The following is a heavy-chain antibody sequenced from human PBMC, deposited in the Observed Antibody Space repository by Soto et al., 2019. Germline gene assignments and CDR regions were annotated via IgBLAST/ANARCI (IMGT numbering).Heavy chain of an antibody. D-gene: IGHD3-22*01. V-gene: IGHV1-58*01. CDR2: IVVGSGNP. CDR3: AALGAPRVVVTADYYYYGRDV. Sequence: QMQLVQSGPEVKKPGTSVKVSCKASGFTFTSSAVQWVRQARGQRLEWIGWIVVGSGNPNYAQKFQERVTITRDMSTSTAYMELRSLRSEDTAVYYCAALGAPRVVVTADYYYYGRDVWGQGTTVTVSS. CDR1: GFTFTSSA. J-gene: IGHJ6*02.